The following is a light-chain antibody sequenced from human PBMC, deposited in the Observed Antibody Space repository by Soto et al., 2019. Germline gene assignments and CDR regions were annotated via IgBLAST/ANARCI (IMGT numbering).Light chain of an antibody. CDR3: QQYDWGT. Sequence: EIVMTQSPATLSVSPGERATLSCRASQSVASNLAWYQQKPGQAPRLLIYGASRRATDIPDRFSGSGSGTDFTLTISRLEPEDFAVYYCQQYDWGTFGQGTKVDIK. CDR1: QSVASN. V-gene: IGKV3D-15*01. CDR2: GAS. J-gene: IGKJ1*01.